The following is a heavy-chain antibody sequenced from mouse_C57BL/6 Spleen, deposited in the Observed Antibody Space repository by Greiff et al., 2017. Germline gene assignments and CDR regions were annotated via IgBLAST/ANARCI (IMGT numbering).Heavy chain of an antibody. CDR2: IDPETGGT. CDR3: SYYYGSSYGYFDV. J-gene: IGHJ1*03. Sequence: QVQLKQSGAELVRPGASVTLSCKASGYTFTDYEMHWVKQTPVHGLEWIGAIDPETGGTAYNQKFKGKAILTADKSSSTAYMELRSLTSEDSAVYYGSYYYGSSYGYFDVWGTGTTVTVSS. CDR1: GYTFTDYE. V-gene: IGHV1-15*01. D-gene: IGHD1-1*01.